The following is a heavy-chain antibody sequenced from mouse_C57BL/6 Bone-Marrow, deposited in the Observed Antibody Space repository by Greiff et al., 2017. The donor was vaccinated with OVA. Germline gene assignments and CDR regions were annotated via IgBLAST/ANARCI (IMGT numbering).Heavy chain of an antibody. CDR2: IRSKSNNYAT. Sequence: EVKVVESGGGLVQPKGSLKLSCAASGFSFNTYAMNWVRQAPGKGLEWVARIRSKSNNYATYYADSVKDRFTISRDDSESMLYLQMNNLKTEDTAMYYCVRQELTSFAYWGQGTLVTVSA. CDR3: VRQELTSFAY. CDR1: GFSFNTYA. D-gene: IGHD4-1*01. V-gene: IGHV10-1*01. J-gene: IGHJ3*01.